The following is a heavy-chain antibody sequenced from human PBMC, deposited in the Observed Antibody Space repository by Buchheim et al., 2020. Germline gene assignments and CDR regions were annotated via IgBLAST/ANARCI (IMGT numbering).Heavy chain of an antibody. CDR3: ARGGYCSSSSCYPAGYSFDY. J-gene: IGHJ4*02. CDR2: INHSGST. D-gene: IGHD2-2*01. Sequence: QVQLQQWGAGLLKPSETLSLTCAVYGGPFSGYYWSWIRQPPGKGLEWIGEINHSGSTNYNPSLKSRVTMSVEPSKNQFSLNLSSVTAADTAVYYCARGGYCSSSSCYPAGYSFDYWGQGTL. CDR1: GGPFSGYY. V-gene: IGHV4-34*01.